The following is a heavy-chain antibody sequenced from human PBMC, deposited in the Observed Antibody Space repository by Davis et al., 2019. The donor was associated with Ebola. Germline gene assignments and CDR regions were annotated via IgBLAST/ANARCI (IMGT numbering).Heavy chain of an antibody. CDR3: ARGRTIVAGGLSDDFDY. CDR2: ISGDNGDT. V-gene: IGHV1-18*01. D-gene: IGHD2-21*01. Sequence: ASVKVSCKTSGYSFSSFGVTWVRQAPGQGLEWMGWISGDNGDTNYAQKFQGRITMTMNTSIGTAYMELRSLRSDDTAVYYCARGRTIVAGGLSDDFDYWGQGTLVTVSS. CDR1: GYSFSSFG. J-gene: IGHJ4*02.